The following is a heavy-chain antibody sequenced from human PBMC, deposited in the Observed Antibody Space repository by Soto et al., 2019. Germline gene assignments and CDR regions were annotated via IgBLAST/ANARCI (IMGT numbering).Heavy chain of an antibody. CDR3: AKGGGLLWFGDSTYGMDV. Sequence: GGSLRLSCAASGFTFSSYAMSWVRQAPGKGLEWVSAISGSGGSTYYADSVKGRFTISRDNSKNTLYLQMNSLRAEDTAVYYCAKGGGLLWFGDSTYGMDVWGQGTTVTVSS. V-gene: IGHV3-23*01. J-gene: IGHJ6*02. CDR1: GFTFSSYA. D-gene: IGHD3-10*01. CDR2: ISGSGGST.